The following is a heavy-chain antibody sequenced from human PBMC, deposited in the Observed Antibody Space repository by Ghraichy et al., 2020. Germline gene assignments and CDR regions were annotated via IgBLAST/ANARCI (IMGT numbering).Heavy chain of an antibody. CDR2: IYYTGNS. CDR1: GASISTYY. J-gene: IGHJ4*02. CDR3: ARHGGEYNPYRVLDS. Sequence: SETLSLTCTVSGASISTYYLSWIRQPPGGGLEWIGYIYYTGNSNYNPSLRSRVIMSLDTSKSQFSLKLSSVTAADTAIYYCARHGGEYNPYRVLDSWGLRTLVTISS. D-gene: IGHD3-16*01. V-gene: IGHV4-59*08.